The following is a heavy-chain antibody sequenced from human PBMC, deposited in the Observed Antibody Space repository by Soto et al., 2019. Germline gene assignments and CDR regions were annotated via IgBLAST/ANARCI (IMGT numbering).Heavy chain of an antibody. D-gene: IGHD6-6*01. CDR2: IIPILGIA. CDR1: GGTFSSYT. CDR3: AEGRSRSGFGDP. J-gene: IGHJ5*02. V-gene: IGHV1-69*02. Sequence: QVQLVQSGAEVKKPGSSVKVSCKASGGTFSSYTISWVRHAPGQGLAWMGRIIPILGIANYAQKFQGRVTITADNSTSTAYMELRSLRSADTSVYDCAEGRSRSGFGDPWGQGTLVPGSS.